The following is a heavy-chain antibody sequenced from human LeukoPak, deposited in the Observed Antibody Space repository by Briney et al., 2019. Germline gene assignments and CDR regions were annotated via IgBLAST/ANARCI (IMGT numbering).Heavy chain of an antibody. Sequence: SETLSLTCTVSGGSISSSSYYWGWIRQPPGKGLEWIGSIYYSGSTYYNPSLKSRVTISVDTSKNQFSLKLSSMTAADTAVYYCARHNYGSGSYYYYYMDVWGKGTTVTVSS. J-gene: IGHJ6*03. CDR1: GGSISSSSYY. V-gene: IGHV4-39*01. CDR2: IYYSGST. CDR3: ARHNYGSGSYYYYYMDV. D-gene: IGHD3-10*01.